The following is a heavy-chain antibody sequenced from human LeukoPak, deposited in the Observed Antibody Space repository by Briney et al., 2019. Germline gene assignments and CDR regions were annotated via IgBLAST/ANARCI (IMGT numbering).Heavy chain of an antibody. V-gene: IGHV3-30*02. CDR2: IRYDGSNK. J-gene: IGHJ1*01. CDR3: AKDYDGSYGDQGREYFQH. Sequence: GGSLRLSCAASGFTFSSYGMHWVRQAPGKGLEWMAFIRYDGSNKYYADSVKGRFTISRDNSKNTLYLQMNSLRAEDTAVYYCAKDYDGSYGDQGREYFQHWGQGTLVTVSS. CDR1: GFTFSSYG. D-gene: IGHD1-26*01.